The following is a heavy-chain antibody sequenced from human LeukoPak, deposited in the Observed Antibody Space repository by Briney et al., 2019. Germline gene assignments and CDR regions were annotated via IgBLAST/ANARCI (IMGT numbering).Heavy chain of an antibody. J-gene: IGHJ4*02. CDR2: IIPIFGTA. Sequence: ASVKVSCKASGGTFSSYAISWVRQAPGQGLEWMGGIIPIFGTANYAQKFQGRVTITADESTSTAYMELSSLRSEDTAVYYCANGAVAGTPLDYWGQGTLVTVSS. CDR1: GGTFSSYA. V-gene: IGHV1-69*13. D-gene: IGHD6-19*01. CDR3: ANGAVAGTPLDY.